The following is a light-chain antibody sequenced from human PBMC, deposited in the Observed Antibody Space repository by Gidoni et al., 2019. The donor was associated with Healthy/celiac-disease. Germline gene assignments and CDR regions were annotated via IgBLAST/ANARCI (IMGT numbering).Light chain of an antibody. V-gene: IGKV1-39*01. CDR2: AAS. CDR3: QQSYSTLIT. J-gene: IGKJ5*01. Sequence: DIQMTQSPSSLSASVGDRVTITCRASQSISSYLNWYQQKPGKAPKLLIYAASSLQSGVPSRFSGSGSGTDFTLTISSLQPEDFATYYCQQSYSTLITFXQXTRLEIK. CDR1: QSISSY.